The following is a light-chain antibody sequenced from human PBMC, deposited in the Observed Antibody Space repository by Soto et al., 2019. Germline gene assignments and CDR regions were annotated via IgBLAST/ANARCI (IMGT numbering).Light chain of an antibody. J-gene: IGLJ3*02. CDR2: DVS. Sequence: QSALTQPRSVSGSPGQSVTISCTGTSSDVGDYNYVSWYQQHPGKAPKLMIYDVSERPSGVPDRFSGSKSGNTASLTISGLQAEDEADYYCCSYAGSYTWVFGGGPKVTVL. CDR3: CSYAGSYTWV. CDR1: SSDVGDYNY. V-gene: IGLV2-11*01.